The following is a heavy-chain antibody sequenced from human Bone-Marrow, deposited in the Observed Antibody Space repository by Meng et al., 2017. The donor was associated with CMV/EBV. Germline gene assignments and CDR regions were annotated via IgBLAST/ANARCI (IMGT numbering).Heavy chain of an antibody. CDR3: AKDGARYCSSTSCSNFDY. CDR1: FTFSSYA. D-gene: IGHD2-2*01. CDR2: ISGSGGST. J-gene: IGHJ4*02. Sequence: FTFSSYAMSWVGQAPGKGLEWVSAISGSGGSTYYGDSVKGRFTITRDNSKNTLYLQMNSLRAEDTAVYYCAKDGARYCSSTSCSNFDYWGQGTLVTVSS. V-gene: IGHV3-23*01.